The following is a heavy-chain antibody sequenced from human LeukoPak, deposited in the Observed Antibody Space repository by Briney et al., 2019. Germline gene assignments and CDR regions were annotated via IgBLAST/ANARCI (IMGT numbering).Heavy chain of an antibody. CDR3: ARGFLGGGNSLFGY. J-gene: IGHJ4*02. D-gene: IGHD4-23*01. Sequence: ASVKVSCKASGYTFTGYYMPWVRQAPGQGLEWMGWINPNSGGTNYAQKFQGRVTMTRDTSISTAYMELSRLRSDDTAVYYCARGFLGGGNSLFGYWGQGTLVTVSS. CDR1: GYTFTGYY. CDR2: INPNSGGT. V-gene: IGHV1-2*02.